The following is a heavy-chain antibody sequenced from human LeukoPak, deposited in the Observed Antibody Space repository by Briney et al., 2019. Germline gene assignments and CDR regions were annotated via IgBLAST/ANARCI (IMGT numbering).Heavy chain of an antibody. Sequence: PSETLSLTCTVSGGSISSGGYYWSWIRQHPGKGLEWIGYIYYSGSINYNPSLKSRVTMSVDTSKNQFSLKLSSVTAADTAVYYCARVVWTSRYYYYYMDVWGKGTTVTVSS. J-gene: IGHJ6*03. CDR1: GGSISSGGYY. V-gene: IGHV4-61*08. D-gene: IGHD1-1*01. CDR2: IYYSGSI. CDR3: ARVVWTSRYYYYYMDV.